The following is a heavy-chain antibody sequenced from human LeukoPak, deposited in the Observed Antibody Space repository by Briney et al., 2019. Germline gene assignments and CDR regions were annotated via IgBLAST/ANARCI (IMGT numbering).Heavy chain of an antibody. D-gene: IGHD2-8*01. Sequence: PSETLSLTCTVSGGSISSYYWSWIRQPPGKGLEWIGYIYYSGNTNYNPSLKSRVTLSVDTSKNQFSLNLSSVTAADTAVYYCARHYCSSGLCRYFDLWGRGTLVTVSS. CDR1: GGSISSYY. J-gene: IGHJ2*01. CDR2: IYYSGNT. V-gene: IGHV4-59*01. CDR3: ARHYCSSGLCRYFDL.